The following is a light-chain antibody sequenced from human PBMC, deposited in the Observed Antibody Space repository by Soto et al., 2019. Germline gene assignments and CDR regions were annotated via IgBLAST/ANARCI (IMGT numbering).Light chain of an antibody. J-gene: IGLJ1*01. CDR3: SSYAGPITFYV. Sequence: QSVLTQPASVSGSPGQSITISCTGTSSDVGTCTLVSWYQQHPGKAPKLVIYEVNKRPAGVSKRFSGSKSGDTASLTISGLQAEDEADYYCSSYAGPITFYVFGAGTKLTVL. V-gene: IGLV2-23*02. CDR1: SSDVGTCTL. CDR2: EVN.